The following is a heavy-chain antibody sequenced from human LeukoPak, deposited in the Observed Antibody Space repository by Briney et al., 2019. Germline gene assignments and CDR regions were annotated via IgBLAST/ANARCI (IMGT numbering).Heavy chain of an antibody. J-gene: IGHJ4*02. D-gene: IGHD6-6*01. V-gene: IGHV3-64*01. CDR1: GFTFSSYA. CDR3: ARDSLAYSSSSGFDY. CDR2: ISSNGGST. Sequence: GGSLRLSCAASGFTFSSYAMHWVRQAPVKGLEYVSAISSNGGSTYYANSVKGRFTISRDNSKNTRYLQMGSLRAEDMAVYYCARDSLAYSSSSGFDYWGQGTLVTVSS.